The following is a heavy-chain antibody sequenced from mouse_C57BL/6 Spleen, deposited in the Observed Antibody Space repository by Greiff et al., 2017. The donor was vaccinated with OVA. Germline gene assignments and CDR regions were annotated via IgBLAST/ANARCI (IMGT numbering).Heavy chain of an antibody. CDR3: ARGYDYDGTYAMDY. Sequence: VQLVESGPELVKPGASVKISCKASGYAFSSSWMNWVKQRPGKGLEWIGRIYPGDGDTNYNGKFKGKATLTADKSSSTAYMQLSSLTSEDSAVYFCARGYDYDGTYAMDYWGQGTSVTVSS. CDR1: GYAFSSSW. D-gene: IGHD2-4*01. J-gene: IGHJ4*01. V-gene: IGHV1-82*01. CDR2: IYPGDGDT.